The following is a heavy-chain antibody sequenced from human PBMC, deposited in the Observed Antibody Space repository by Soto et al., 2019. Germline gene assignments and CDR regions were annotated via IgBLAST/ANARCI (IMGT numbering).Heavy chain of an antibody. Sequence: ASVKVSCKASGYTFPSYAMHWVRQAPGQRLEWMGWISTYNGNTKYAQTFQGRVTMTTDTSTSTVHMEVRSLRSDDTAVYYCAREGVAPYYYYGMDVWGQGTPVTVSS. V-gene: IGHV1-3*04. D-gene: IGHD5-12*01. CDR1: GYTFPSYA. J-gene: IGHJ6*02. CDR3: AREGVAPYYYYGMDV. CDR2: ISTYNGNT.